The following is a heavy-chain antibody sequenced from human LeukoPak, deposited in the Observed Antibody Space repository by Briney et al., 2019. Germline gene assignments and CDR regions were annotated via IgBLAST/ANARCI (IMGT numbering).Heavy chain of an antibody. CDR3: AKAFDYNGLRGEGGSFDY. J-gene: IGHJ4*02. V-gene: IGHV3-13*01. D-gene: IGHD4-11*01. CDR2: IGIPGDA. CDR1: GFNISKYD. Sequence: GGSLRLSCAASGFNISKYDMHWVRQTTKRRLEWVSGIGIPGDAYYVDAVKGRFTISRENAKNSVYLQMNSLRDGDTAVYFCAKAFDYNGLRGEGGSFDYWGQGAQVTVS.